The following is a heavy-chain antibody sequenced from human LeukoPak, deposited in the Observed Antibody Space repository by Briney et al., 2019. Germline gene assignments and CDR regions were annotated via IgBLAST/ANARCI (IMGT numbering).Heavy chain of an antibody. CDR3: ARVFAIISPFDY. CDR2: IYSSGST. V-gene: IGHV4-39*07. Sequence: SETLSLTCSVSGASISSGSNYWGWIRQPPGKTLEWIGSIYSSGSTYYSPSLKSRVIIIIDTPKNHFSLTLSSVTAADTAVYYCARVFAIISPFDYWGQGTLVTVSS. D-gene: IGHD2-2*02. J-gene: IGHJ4*02. CDR1: GASISSGSNY.